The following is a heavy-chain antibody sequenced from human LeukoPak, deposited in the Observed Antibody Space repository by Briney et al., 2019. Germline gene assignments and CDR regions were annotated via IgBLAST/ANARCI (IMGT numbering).Heavy chain of an antibody. J-gene: IGHJ4*02. Sequence: GESLKISCKGSGYSFTNYWIGWVRQMPGKGLEWMEIIYPGDSNIKYSPSFQGQVTISADKSISTAYLQWSSLKASDTAMYYCARPHYGASDYWGQGTLVTVSS. D-gene: IGHD4-17*01. CDR1: GYSFTNYW. V-gene: IGHV5-51*01. CDR3: ARPHYGASDY. CDR2: IYPGDSNI.